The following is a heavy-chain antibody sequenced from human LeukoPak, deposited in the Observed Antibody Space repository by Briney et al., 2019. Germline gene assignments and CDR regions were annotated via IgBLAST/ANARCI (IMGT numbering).Heavy chain of an antibody. V-gene: IGHV1-18*01. Sequence: ASVEVSCEASGYTFTSYGISWVRQAPGQGLEWMGWISAYNGNTNYAQKLQGRVTMTTDTSTSTAYMELRSLRSDDTAVYYCARGRVYGSGSYYNVHDAFDIWGQGTMVTVSS. D-gene: IGHD3-10*01. CDR1: GYTFTSYG. J-gene: IGHJ3*02. CDR3: ARGRVYGSGSYYNVHDAFDI. CDR2: ISAYNGNT.